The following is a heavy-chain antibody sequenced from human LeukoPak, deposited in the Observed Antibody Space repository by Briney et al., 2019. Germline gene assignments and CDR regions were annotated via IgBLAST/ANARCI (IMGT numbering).Heavy chain of an antibody. V-gene: IGHV3-33*01. D-gene: IGHD3-22*01. CDR3: ELFGGYYEWTDY. Sequence: GGSLRLSRAASGFTFNSYVMHWVRQAPGKGLEWVALIWYGGSQKYHADSVKGRFTISRDNSKNTLYLEMNSLRAEDTAVYYCELFGGYYEWTDYWGQGTLVTVSS. CDR2: IWYGGSQK. J-gene: IGHJ4*02. CDR1: GFTFNSYV.